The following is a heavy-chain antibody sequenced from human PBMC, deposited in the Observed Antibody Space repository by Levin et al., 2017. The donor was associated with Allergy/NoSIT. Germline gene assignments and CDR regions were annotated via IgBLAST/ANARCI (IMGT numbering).Heavy chain of an antibody. Sequence: GGSLRLSCAASGFTFSDYYMSWIRQAPGKGLEWVSYISSSSSYTNYADSVKGRFTISRDNAKNSLYLQMNSLRAEDTAVYYCARIEQQLAGGGAFDSWGQGTMVTVSS. D-gene: IGHD6-13*01. J-gene: IGHJ3*02. CDR2: ISSSSSYT. V-gene: IGHV3-11*03. CDR3: ARIEQQLAGGGAFDS. CDR1: GFTFSDYY.